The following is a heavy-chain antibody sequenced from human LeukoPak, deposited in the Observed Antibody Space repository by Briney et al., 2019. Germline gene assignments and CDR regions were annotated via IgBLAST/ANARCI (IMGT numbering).Heavy chain of an antibody. D-gene: IGHD6-19*01. V-gene: IGHV4-61*01. CDR1: GASVNRGYYH. CDR2: IYATGTTST. J-gene: IGHJ4*02. Sequence: PSETLSLTCSVTGASVNRGYYHWSWIRQPPGKALEWIGDIYATGTTSTRFNPSPMSRATISADTSQNQFSLTLNSVTAADTAVYFCARFKSSGWYYFDNWGQGTLVTVSS. CDR3: ARFKSSGWYYFDN.